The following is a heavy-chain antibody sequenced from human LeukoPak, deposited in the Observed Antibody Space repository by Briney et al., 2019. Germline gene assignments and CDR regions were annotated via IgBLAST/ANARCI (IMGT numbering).Heavy chain of an antibody. CDR1: GFTFSSYW. Sequence: PGGSLRLSCAASGFTFSSYWMSWVRQAPGKGLEWVAVISYDGSNKYYADSVKGRFTISRDNSKNTLYLQMNSLRAEDTAVYYCARPGGDWNYFDYWGQGTLVTVSS. V-gene: IGHV3-30-3*01. CDR2: ISYDGSNK. J-gene: IGHJ4*02. D-gene: IGHD2-21*02. CDR3: ARPGGDWNYFDY.